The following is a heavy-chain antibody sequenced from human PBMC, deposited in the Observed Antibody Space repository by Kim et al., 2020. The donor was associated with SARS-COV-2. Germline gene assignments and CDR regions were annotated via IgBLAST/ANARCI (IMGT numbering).Heavy chain of an antibody. Sequence: SVKVSCKASGGTFSSYAISWVRQAPGQGLEWMGGIIPIFGTANYAQKFQGRVTITADESTSTAYMELSSLRSEDTAVYYCARLGSRWVVEDIWGQGTLVTVSS. J-gene: IGHJ4*02. CDR2: IIPIFGTA. V-gene: IGHV1-69*13. CDR1: GGTFSSYA. D-gene: IGHD2-15*01. CDR3: ARLGSRWVVEDI.